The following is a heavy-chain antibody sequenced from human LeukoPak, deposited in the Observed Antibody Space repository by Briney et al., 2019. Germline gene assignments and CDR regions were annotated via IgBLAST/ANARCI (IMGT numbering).Heavy chain of an antibody. D-gene: IGHD6-13*01. CDR3: ARGAAEAFDY. J-gene: IGHJ4*02. V-gene: IGHV1-2*02. CDR2: LNPKTGGT. Sequence: GASVKVSCKAFGYTFTGYYIHWVRQAPGQGLEWMGWLNPKTGGTNYAQRFQYRVTLTRDTSISTAYMELSRLRSDDTAVYYCARGAAEAFDYWGQGTLVTVSS. CDR1: GYTFTGYY.